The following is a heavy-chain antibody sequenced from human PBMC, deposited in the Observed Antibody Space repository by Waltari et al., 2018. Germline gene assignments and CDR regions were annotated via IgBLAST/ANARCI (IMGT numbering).Heavy chain of an antibody. D-gene: IGHD1-26*01. CDR3: AGDSGAYHYYFDY. V-gene: IGHV3-21*01. J-gene: IGHJ4*02. CDR1: GFPFGSFG. CDR2: ISSSSSYI. Sequence: EVQLVESGGGLVKPGGSLRLSCAASGFPFGSFGLNWVRRAPGKGLEWVSSISSSSSYIYYADSVKGRFTISRDNAKNSLYLQMNSLRAEDTAVYYCAGDSGAYHYYFDYWGQGTLVTVSS.